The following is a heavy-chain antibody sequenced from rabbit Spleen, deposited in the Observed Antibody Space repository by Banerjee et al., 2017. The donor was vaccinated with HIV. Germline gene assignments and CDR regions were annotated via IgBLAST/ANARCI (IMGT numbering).Heavy chain of an antibody. CDR1: GLDFSSSYW. J-gene: IGHJ4*01. CDR3: AKGDVSGGYRFNL. Sequence: QEQLEESGGDLVKPGTSLTLTCRGSGLDFSSSYWICWVRQAPGKGLEWIACINAVTGKAVYASWAKGRFTISKTSSTTVTLQMTSLTAADTATYFCAKGDVSGGYRFNLWGPGTLVTVS. V-gene: IGHV1S45*01. D-gene: IGHD1-1*01. CDR2: INAVTGKA.